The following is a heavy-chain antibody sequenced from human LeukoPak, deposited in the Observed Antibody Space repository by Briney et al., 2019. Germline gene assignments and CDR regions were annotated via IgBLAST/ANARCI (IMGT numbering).Heavy chain of an antibody. CDR1: GFTFSSYW. CDR3: AREGIASRIGFDP. CDR2: IYYSGNT. V-gene: IGHV4-4*01. Sequence: PGGSLRLSCAASGFTFSSYWMSWVRQAPGKGLEWIGNIYYSGNTYYNPSLKSRVTISVDTSKNQFSLRLSSVTAADTAVYFCAREGIASRIGFDPWGQGTLVTVSS. D-gene: IGHD6-13*01. J-gene: IGHJ5*02.